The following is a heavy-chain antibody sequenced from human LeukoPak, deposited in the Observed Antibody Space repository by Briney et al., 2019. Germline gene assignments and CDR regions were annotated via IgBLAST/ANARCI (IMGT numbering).Heavy chain of an antibody. D-gene: IGHD3-9*01. J-gene: IGHJ4*02. CDR3: ARSLFDYDILTGHDY. Sequence: GESLKISCKGSGYSSTIYWISWVRQMSGKGLEWMGTIDPSDSYTKYSPTFQGHVTISADKSISTAYLQWSSLKASDTAVYYCARSLFDYDILTGHDYWGQGTLVTVSS. CDR2: IDPSDSYT. CDR1: GYSSTIYW. V-gene: IGHV5-10-1*01.